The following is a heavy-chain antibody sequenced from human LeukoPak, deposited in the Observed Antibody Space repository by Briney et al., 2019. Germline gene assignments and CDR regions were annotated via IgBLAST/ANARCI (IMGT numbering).Heavy chain of an antibody. J-gene: IGHJ4*02. Sequence: PGGSLRLSCAASGFTFSSYAMSWVRQAPGQGLQWVSVISGSGGNTYYADFVKGRFTMSRDNSKNTLYLQLNSLRAEDTAVYYCAKDPILTGYYSTFDYWGQGTLVTVSS. CDR2: ISGSGGNT. V-gene: IGHV3-23*01. CDR1: GFTFSSYA. CDR3: AKDPILTGYYSTFDY. D-gene: IGHD3-9*01.